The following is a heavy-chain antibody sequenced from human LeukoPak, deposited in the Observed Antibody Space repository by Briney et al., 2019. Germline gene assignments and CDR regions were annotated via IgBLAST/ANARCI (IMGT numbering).Heavy chain of an antibody. V-gene: IGHV4-39*07. CDR2: IYYSGST. CDR3: AREPPGIAVAGTPGYFDY. CDR1: GGSISSSSYY. Sequence: SETLSLTCTVSGGSISSSSYYWGWIRQPPGKGLEWIGSIYYSGSTYYNPSLKSRVTISVDTSKNQFSLKLSSVTAADTAVYYCAREPPGIAVAGTPGYFDYWGQGTLVTFSS. J-gene: IGHJ4*02. D-gene: IGHD6-19*01.